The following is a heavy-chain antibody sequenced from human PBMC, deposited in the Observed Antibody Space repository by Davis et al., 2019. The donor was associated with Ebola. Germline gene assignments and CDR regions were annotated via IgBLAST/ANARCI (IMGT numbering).Heavy chain of an antibody. CDR1: GFTFNSYW. CDR2: IKQDGSEK. CDR3: ARDQQLPPVHYYYGMDV. V-gene: IGHV3-7*01. Sequence: GGSLRLSCAVSGFTFNSYWMSWVRQAPGKGLEWVANIKQDGSEKYYVDSVKGRFSISRDNAKNSLYLQMNSLRAEDTAVYYCARDQQLPPVHYYYGMDVWGKGTTVTVSS. J-gene: IGHJ6*04. D-gene: IGHD6-13*01.